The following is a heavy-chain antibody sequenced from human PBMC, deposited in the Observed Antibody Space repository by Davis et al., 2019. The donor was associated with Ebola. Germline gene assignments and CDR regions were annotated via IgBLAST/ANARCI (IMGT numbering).Heavy chain of an antibody. Sequence: GESLKISCAASGFTFSSYAMSWVRQAPGKGLEWVSAISGSGGSTYYADSVKGRFTISRDNSKNTLYLQMNSLRAEDTAVYYCARVLRYFDWQPYYFDYWGQGTLVTVSS. CDR1: GFTFSSYA. CDR3: ARVLRYFDWQPYYFDY. D-gene: IGHD3-9*01. V-gene: IGHV3-23*01. CDR2: ISGSGGST. J-gene: IGHJ4*02.